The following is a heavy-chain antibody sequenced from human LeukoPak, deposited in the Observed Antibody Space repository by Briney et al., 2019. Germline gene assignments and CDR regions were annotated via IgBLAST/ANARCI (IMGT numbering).Heavy chain of an antibody. V-gene: IGHV3-64*01. J-gene: IGHJ4*02. Sequence: GGSLRLSCAASGFTFSSYSMHWVRQAPGKGLEFVSAISSNGRRTYYANSVKGRFTISRDISKNTLYLQMGSLRAEDMAVYYCARVDYGSGCDSWGQGTLVTVSS. CDR1: GFTFSSYS. CDR2: ISSNGRRT. D-gene: IGHD6-19*01. CDR3: ARVDYGSGCDS.